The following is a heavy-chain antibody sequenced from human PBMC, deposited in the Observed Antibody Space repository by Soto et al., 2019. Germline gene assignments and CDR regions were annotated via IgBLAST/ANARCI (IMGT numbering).Heavy chain of an antibody. V-gene: IGHV3-23*01. CDR3: AKDSRIQYSSSGGGFDY. CDR2: ISGSGGST. J-gene: IGHJ4*02. D-gene: IGHD6-6*01. Sequence: PGGSLRLSCAASGFTFSSYAMSWVRQAPGKGLEWVSAISGSGGSTYYADSVKGRFTISRDNSKNTLYLQMNSLRAEDTAVYYCAKDSRIQYSSSGGGFDYWGQGTLVTVSS. CDR1: GFTFSSYA.